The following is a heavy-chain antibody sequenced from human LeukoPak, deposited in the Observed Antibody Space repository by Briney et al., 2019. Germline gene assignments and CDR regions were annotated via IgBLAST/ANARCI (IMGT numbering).Heavy chain of an antibody. CDR2: ISYDGSNK. D-gene: IGHD2-15*01. V-gene: IGHV3-30*03. CDR1: GFTFSSYG. J-gene: IGHJ4*02. CDR3: ARDVVY. Sequence: GRSLRFSCAASGFTFSSYGMHWVRQAPGKGLEWVAVISYDGSNKYYADSVKGRFTISRDNSKNTLYLQMNSLRAEDTAVYYCARDVVYWGQGTLVTVSS.